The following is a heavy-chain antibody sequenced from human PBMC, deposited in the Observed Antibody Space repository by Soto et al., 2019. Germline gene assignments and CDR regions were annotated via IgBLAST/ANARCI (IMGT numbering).Heavy chain of an antibody. J-gene: IGHJ4*02. CDR1: GYTFTSYA. Sequence: QVQLVQSGAEVKKPGASVKVSCKASGYTFTSYAMHCVRLAPGQSLEWMGWINAGNGNTKYSQKFQGRVTITRDTAASTAYMELSSLRSEDTAVYYCASGLGLYYFDYWGQGTLVTVSS. V-gene: IGHV1-3*01. CDR3: ASGLGLYYFDY. D-gene: IGHD1-26*01. CDR2: INAGNGNT.